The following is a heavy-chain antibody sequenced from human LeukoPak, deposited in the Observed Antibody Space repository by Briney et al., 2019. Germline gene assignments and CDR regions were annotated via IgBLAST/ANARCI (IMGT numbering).Heavy chain of an antibody. D-gene: IGHD2-15*01. CDR2: ISGSGGST. V-gene: IGHV3-23*01. Sequence: GSLRLSCAASGFTFSSYAMSWVRQAPGKGLEWVSAISGSGGSTYYADSVKGRFTISRDNSKNTLYLQMNSLRAEDTAVYYCAKERGIVVVVAAIFDLWGRGTLVTVSS. CDR3: AKERGIVVVVAAIFDL. CDR1: GFTFSSYA. J-gene: IGHJ2*01.